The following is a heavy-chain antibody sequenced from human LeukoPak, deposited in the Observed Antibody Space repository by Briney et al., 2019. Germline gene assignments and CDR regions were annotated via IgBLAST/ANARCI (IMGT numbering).Heavy chain of an antibody. V-gene: IGHV4-39*07. Sequence: SETLSLTCTVSGGSISSSSYYWGWIRQPPGKGLEWIGSIYHSGSTYYNPSLKSRVTISVDTSKNQFSLKLSSVTAADTAVYYCAREVEYSSSSGDYWGQGTLVTVSS. CDR2: IYHSGST. D-gene: IGHD6-6*01. CDR3: AREVEYSSSSGDY. CDR1: GGSISSSSYY. J-gene: IGHJ4*02.